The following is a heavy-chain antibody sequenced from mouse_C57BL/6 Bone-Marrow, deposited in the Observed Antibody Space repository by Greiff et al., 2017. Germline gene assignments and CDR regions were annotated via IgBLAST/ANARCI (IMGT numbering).Heavy chain of an antibody. CDR3: ARFLRPRYAMDY. D-gene: IGHD1-1*01. CDR1: GYTFTRYW. CDR2: IYSGSGST. J-gene: IGHJ4*01. Sequence: VKLQQPGAELVKPGASVKMSCKASGYTFTRYWITWVKQRPGQGLEWVGDIYSGSGSTNYNVKFKSKATLTVDTSSSTAYMQLSSLTSEDSAVYYCARFLRPRYAMDYWGQGTSVTVSS. V-gene: IGHV1-55*01.